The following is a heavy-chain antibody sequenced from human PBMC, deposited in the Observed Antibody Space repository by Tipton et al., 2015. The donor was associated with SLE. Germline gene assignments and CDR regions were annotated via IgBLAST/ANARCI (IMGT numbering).Heavy chain of an antibody. CDR1: GVSVSSSSKY. CDR2: IYYTGTTT. Sequence: TLSLTCTVSGVSVSSSSKYWAWLRQPPGKGLEWVGSIYYTGTTTYYNSFLKSRVTMSVDTSKNQFSLRLTSVIAADTAVYYCARLHGYSYGLNWFDPWGQGTLISVSS. J-gene: IGHJ5*02. D-gene: IGHD5-18*01. CDR3: ARLHGYSYGLNWFDP. V-gene: IGHV4-39*07.